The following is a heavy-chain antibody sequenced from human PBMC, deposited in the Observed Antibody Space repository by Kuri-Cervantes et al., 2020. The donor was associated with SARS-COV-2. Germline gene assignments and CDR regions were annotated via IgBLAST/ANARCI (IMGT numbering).Heavy chain of an antibody. V-gene: IGHV4-34*01. CDR3: ARGWYPVGATILYYFDY. J-gene: IGHJ4*02. CDR1: GGSFSGYY. CDR2: INHSGST. Sequence: SETLSLTCAVYGGSFSGYYWSWIRQPPGKGLEWIGEINHSGSTNYNPSLKSRVTISVDTSKNQFSLKLSSVTAADTAVYYCARGWYPVGATILYYFDYWGQGTQVTVSS. D-gene: IGHD1-26*01.